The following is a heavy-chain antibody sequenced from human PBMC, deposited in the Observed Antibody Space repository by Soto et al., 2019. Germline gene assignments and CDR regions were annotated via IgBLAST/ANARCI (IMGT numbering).Heavy chain of an antibody. J-gene: IGHJ6*02. V-gene: IGHV5-51*01. CDR1: GYSFTSYW. Sequence: PGESLKISCKGSGYSFTSYWIGWVRQMPGKGLEWMGIIYPGDSDTRYSPSFQGQVTISADKSISTAYLQWSSLKASDTAMYYCARHQVDCSGGSCYPYYGMDVWGQGTTVTVSS. D-gene: IGHD2-15*01. CDR3: ARHQVDCSGGSCYPYYGMDV. CDR2: IYPGDSDT.